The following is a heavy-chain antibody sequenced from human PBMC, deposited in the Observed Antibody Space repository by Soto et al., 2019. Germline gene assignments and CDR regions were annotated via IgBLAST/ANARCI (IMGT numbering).Heavy chain of an antibody. Sequence: QVQLQESGPGLVKPSQTLSLTCTVSGGSISSGDYYWSWVRQPPGKGLEWIGYIYYSGTTYYNPSLESRVTVSADTSKNQFSLKLSSVTAADTAVYYCARERGDIVATIPVRYFDYWGQGTLVTVSS. CDR2: IYYSGTT. V-gene: IGHV4-30-4*01. D-gene: IGHD5-12*01. CDR3: ARERGDIVATIPVRYFDY. J-gene: IGHJ4*02. CDR1: GGSISSGDYY.